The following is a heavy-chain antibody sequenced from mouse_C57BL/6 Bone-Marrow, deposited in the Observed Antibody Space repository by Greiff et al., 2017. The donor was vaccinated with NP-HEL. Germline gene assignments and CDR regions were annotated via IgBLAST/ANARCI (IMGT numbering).Heavy chain of an antibody. CDR3: ARTTVIDDLDY. J-gene: IGHJ2*01. V-gene: IGHV1-64*01. D-gene: IGHD1-1*01. Sequence: QVQLQQPGAELVKPGASVKLSCKASGYTFTSYWMHWVKQRPGQGLEWIGMIHPNSGSTNYNEKFKSKATLTVNKSSSPAYLQLSSLTSEDSADYYCARTTVIDDLDYWGQGTTLTVSS. CDR1: GYTFTSYW. CDR2: IHPNSGST.